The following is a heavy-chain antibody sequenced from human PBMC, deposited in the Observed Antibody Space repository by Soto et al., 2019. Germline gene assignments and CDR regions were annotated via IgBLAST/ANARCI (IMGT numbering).Heavy chain of an antibody. CDR3: ARMLNGYTMRDEDHYGMYV. J-gene: IGHJ6*02. V-gene: IGHV2-70*04. CDR1: GFSLSTSGMR. D-gene: IGHD5-12*01. Sequence: SGPTLVNPTHTLTLTCTFSGFSLSTSGMRVSWVRQPLGQALEWLARIDWDDDKFYTTSLRTRLTISKDTSKNQVVLTMTNMEPVDTGTYYCARMLNGYTMRDEDHYGMYVWGQGTTVTVSS. CDR2: IDWDDDK.